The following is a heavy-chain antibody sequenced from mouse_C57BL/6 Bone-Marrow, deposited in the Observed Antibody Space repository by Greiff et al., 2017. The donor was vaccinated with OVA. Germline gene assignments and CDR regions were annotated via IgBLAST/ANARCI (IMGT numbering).Heavy chain of an antibody. V-gene: IGHV1-18*01. CDR1: GYTFTDYN. CDR2: INPNNGGT. CDR3: ARGPSYSNYPWYFDV. J-gene: IGHJ1*03. D-gene: IGHD2-5*01. Sequence: EVKLQESGAELARPGASVKIPCKASGYTFTDYNMDWVKQSHGKSLEWIGDINPNNGGTIYNQKFKGKATLTVDKSSSTAYMELRSLTSEDTAVYYCARGPSYSNYPWYFDVWGTGTTVTVSS.